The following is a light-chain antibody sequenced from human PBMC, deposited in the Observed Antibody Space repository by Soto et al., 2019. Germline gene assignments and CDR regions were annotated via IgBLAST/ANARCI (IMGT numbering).Light chain of an antibody. V-gene: IGKV3D-15*01. Sequence: EIVMTQSPPTLSVSPRDSVSLSCRPSQSVNSKLARYQQKPGQAPRLLIYGASSRATGIPDRFSGSGSGTEFTLTISSLQSEDFAVYYCQQYNNWPPTFGQGTRLEIK. CDR2: GAS. CDR3: QQYNNWPPT. CDR1: QSVNSK. J-gene: IGKJ5*01.